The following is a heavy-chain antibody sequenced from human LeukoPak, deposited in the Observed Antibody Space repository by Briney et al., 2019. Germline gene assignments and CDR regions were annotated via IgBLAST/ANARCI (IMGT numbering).Heavy chain of an antibody. Sequence: GGSLRLSCFASGYSFSAHGMHWVRQAPGKGLEWVGVIWNDGSKRDYADSVKGRFTISRDNSKNTLYLQMNSLRAEDTAVYYCAKDRAVAGTNNFDYWGQGTLVTVSS. CDR1: GYSFSAHG. CDR3: AKDRAVAGTNNFDY. D-gene: IGHD6-19*01. CDR2: IWNDGSKR. J-gene: IGHJ4*02. V-gene: IGHV3-33*06.